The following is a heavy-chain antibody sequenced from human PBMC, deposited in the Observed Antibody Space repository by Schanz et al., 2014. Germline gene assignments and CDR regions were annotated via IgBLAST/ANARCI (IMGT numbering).Heavy chain of an antibody. CDR3: AKVMGYCSGGTCYDYYYYGLDV. D-gene: IGHD2-15*01. CDR2: ISHSGGSK. V-gene: IGHV3-23*01. CDR1: GFTFNSYA. J-gene: IGHJ6*02. Sequence: DVQLLESGGGLVQPGGSLRLSCAASGFTFNSYAMTWVRQAPGKGLEWVSSISHSGGSKYYADSVKGRFTISRDNSENTLYLQMNSLSADDTAVFYCAKVMGYCSGGTCYDYYYYGLDVWGQGTTVTVSS.